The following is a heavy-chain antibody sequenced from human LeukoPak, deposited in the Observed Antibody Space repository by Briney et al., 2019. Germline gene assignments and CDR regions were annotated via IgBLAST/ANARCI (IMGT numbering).Heavy chain of an antibody. J-gene: IGHJ4*02. Sequence: GGSLRLSCAVSGFTFSNYAMSWVRQAPGKGLEWVSGISGSGGDTYYADSVKGRFTISRDNSKNTLYLQMNSLRAADTAVYYCAKDRSCTNNICHGDFDYSGQGTLVTVSS. CDR1: GFTFSNYA. D-gene: IGHD2-8*01. CDR2: ISGSGGDT. CDR3: AKDRSCTNNICHGDFDY. V-gene: IGHV3-23*01.